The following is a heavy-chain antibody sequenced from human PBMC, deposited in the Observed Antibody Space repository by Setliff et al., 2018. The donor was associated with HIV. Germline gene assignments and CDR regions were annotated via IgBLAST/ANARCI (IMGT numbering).Heavy chain of an antibody. Sequence: GASVKVSCKAFGYTFTSYFLHWVRQAPGQGLEWLGIIDPNGGATNNAQKLQGRLTVTTDTSTGTLYMELSNLRSDDSAVYHCARAGGGATDQAFDIWGQGTMVTVSS. CDR3: ARAGGGATDQAFDI. D-gene: IGHD2-2*01. CDR2: IDPNGGAT. V-gene: IGHV1-46*01. J-gene: IGHJ3*02. CDR1: GYTFTSYF.